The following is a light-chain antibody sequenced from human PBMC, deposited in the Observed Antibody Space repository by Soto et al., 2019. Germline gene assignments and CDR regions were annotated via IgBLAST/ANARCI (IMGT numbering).Light chain of an antibody. CDR2: GAS. CDR1: QSVTSSY. V-gene: IGKV3-20*01. CDR3: QQYGSSPPVT. J-gene: IGKJ5*01. Sequence: EIVLTQSPGTLSLSPGERATHSCRASQSVTSSYLAWYQRKPGQAPRLLIYGASSRATGIPDRFGGSGSGTDFTLTISRLEPEDFAVYYCQQYGSSPPVTFGQGTRLEIK.